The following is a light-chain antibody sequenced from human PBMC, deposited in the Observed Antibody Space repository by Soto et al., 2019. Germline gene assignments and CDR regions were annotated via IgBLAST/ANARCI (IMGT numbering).Light chain of an antibody. Sequence: AIQLTQSPSSLSASLGDRVTITCRASQGISSALAWYQQKPGKAPKLLSYDASSLERGVPSRFSGSGSGTDFTLTISSLHPEDFATYYCHQGYTFGQGTKLEIK. CDR3: HQGYT. CDR2: DAS. J-gene: IGKJ2*01. V-gene: IGKV1-13*02. CDR1: QGISSA.